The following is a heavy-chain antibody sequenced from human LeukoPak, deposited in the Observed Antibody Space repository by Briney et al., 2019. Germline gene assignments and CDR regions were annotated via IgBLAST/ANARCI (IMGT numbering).Heavy chain of an antibody. Sequence: GGSLRLSCAASGFTFSSYAMSWVRQAPGKGLEWVSTISGGGGTTYYADSVKGRFTISRDNSKDTLYLQMNSLRAEDTAVYYCAKMLGFCTSISCYFCFDLWGRGTLVTVSS. V-gene: IGHV3-23*01. CDR3: AKMLGFCTSISCYFCFDL. J-gene: IGHJ2*01. D-gene: IGHD2-2*01. CDR2: ISGGGGTT. CDR1: GFTFSSYA.